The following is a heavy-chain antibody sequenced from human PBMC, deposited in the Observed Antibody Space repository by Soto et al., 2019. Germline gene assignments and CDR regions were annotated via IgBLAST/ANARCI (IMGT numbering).Heavy chain of an antibody. CDR3: ARPRGTTPAVWYFDL. CDR1: GDFISSHY. V-gene: IGHV4-59*08. Sequence: QVQLQESGPGLVKPSETLSLTCTVSGDFISSHYWSWIRQPPGKGLEWIGYVYQNGKTDSNPSLKCRVTISMDTSKNQISLSLTSVTAADTAVYYCARPRGTTPAVWYFDLWGRGTLVTVSS. J-gene: IGHJ2*01. CDR2: VYQNGKT. D-gene: IGHD1-26*01.